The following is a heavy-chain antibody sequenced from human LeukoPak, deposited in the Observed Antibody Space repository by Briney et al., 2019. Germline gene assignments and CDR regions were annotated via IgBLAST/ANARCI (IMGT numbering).Heavy chain of an antibody. CDR1: GGSISGYY. D-gene: IGHD3-3*01. CDR3: ARREYGYYLY. V-gene: IGHV4-59*01. Sequence: SGTLSLTCIVSGGSISGYYWSWMRQPPGKGLEWIGYIDHTGSSNYNPSFKSRAITSLDTSTKHFSLKLSSVTAADTAVYYCARREYGYYLYWGQGTLVTVST. J-gene: IGHJ4*02. CDR2: IDHTGSS.